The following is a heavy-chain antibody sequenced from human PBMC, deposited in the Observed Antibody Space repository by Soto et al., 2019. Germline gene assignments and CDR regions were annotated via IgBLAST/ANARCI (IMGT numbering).Heavy chain of an antibody. CDR2: VDPRSSAT. CDR3: ATDDYGAYAF. J-gene: IGHJ1*01. Sequence: RASVTGSCKPFGYTFTAYYIHWVRQAPGQGLECVGWVDPRSSATNYAQRFQGRVVMTRDMSVHTVYMELSGLTSDDTAIYYCATDDYGAYAFCGQGTRVIVSS. D-gene: IGHD4-17*01. CDR1: GYTFTAYY. V-gene: IGHV1-2*02.